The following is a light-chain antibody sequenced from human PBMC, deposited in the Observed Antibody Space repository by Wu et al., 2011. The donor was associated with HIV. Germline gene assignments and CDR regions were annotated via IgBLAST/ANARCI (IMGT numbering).Light chain of an antibody. CDR2: GTS. CDR3: QQRSDWPVT. V-gene: IGKV3D-20*02. J-gene: IGKJ4*01. Sequence: DIVLTQSPGTLSLSPGERAILSCRASQSVSSDYLAWYRQKPGQPPRLLIYGTSSRATGIPDRFIGSGSGTDFTLTISRLEPEDFAVYYCQQRSDWPVTFGGGTKVEIK. CDR1: QSVSSDY.